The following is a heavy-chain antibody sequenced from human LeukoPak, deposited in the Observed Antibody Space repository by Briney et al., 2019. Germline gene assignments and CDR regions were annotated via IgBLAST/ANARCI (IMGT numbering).Heavy chain of an antibody. V-gene: IGHV4-59*11. CDR3: AREKEVNWFDP. CDR1: GGSMSSHY. J-gene: IGHJ5*02. CDR2: IYYSGTT. Sequence: SETLSLTCTVSGGSMSSHYWSWIRRPPGKELEWIGYIYYSGTTNYNPSLKSRVTISVDTSKNQFSLKLSSVTAADTAVYYCAREKEVNWFDPWGQGTLVTVSS.